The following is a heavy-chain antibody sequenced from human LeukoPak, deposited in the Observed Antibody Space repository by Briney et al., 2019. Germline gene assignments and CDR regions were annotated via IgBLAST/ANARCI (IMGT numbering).Heavy chain of an antibody. CDR2: ISWNSGSK. CDR3: AKDNIRIVVVGAIDN. CDR1: GFTFDEYA. J-gene: IGHJ4*02. V-gene: IGHV3-9*01. D-gene: IGHD3-22*01. Sequence: PGGSLRLSCAASGFTFDEYAMHWVRQAPGKGLEWVSGISWNSGSKGYAGSVKGRFTISRDNAKNSLYLQMNSLRSEDTAFYYCAKDNIRIVVVGAIDNWGQGTLVTVSS.